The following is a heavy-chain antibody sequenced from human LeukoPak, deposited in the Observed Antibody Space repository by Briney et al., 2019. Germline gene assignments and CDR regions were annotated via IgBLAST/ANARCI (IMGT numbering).Heavy chain of an antibody. D-gene: IGHD3-10*01. J-gene: IGHJ4*02. V-gene: IGHV3-23*01. CDR2: IRNTAYST. CDR3: ARHGFGELPFDY. CDR1: GFTFNNYA. Sequence: GGSLRLSCAASGFTFNNYAMNWARQAPGKGLEWVSAIRNTAYSTYYADSVKGRFTISRDNSKNTLYLQMNSLRVEDTAIYYCARHGFGELPFDYWGQGTLVTVSS.